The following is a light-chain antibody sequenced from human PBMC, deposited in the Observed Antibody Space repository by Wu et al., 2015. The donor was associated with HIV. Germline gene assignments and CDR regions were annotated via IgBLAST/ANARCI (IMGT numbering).Light chain of an antibody. J-gene: IGKJ3*01. Sequence: DIQLTQSPSFLSASVGDRVTITCRASQGISTYLVWYQQKPGKAPKLLIYAASTLQSGVPSRFSGSGSGTEFTLTISSLQPEDFATYYCQQFNSYPRVTFGPGTKAEIK. CDR3: QQFNSYPRVT. CDR2: AAS. V-gene: IGKV1-9*01. CDR1: QGISTY.